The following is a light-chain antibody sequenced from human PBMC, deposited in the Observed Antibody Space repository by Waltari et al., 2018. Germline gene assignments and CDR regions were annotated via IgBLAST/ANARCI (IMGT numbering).Light chain of an antibody. Sequence: EIVLTQSPGTLSFSPEDRATISCRASQSVGRPLAWYQLKPGQAPRLLIYAASTRATGIPDRFSGSGSGTDFSLTISRLEPEDFAVYFCQHYVRLPATFGQGTRVEIK. V-gene: IGKV3-20*01. J-gene: IGKJ1*01. CDR3: QHYVRLPAT. CDR1: QSVGRP. CDR2: AAS.